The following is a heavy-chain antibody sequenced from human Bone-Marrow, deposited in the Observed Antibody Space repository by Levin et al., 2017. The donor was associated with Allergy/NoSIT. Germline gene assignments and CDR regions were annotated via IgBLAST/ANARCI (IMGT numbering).Heavy chain of an antibody. J-gene: IGHJ4*01. CDR3: AKDLYFGGGITGTFAIDY. Sequence: GGSLRLSCAASGFTFDDYAMHWVRQAPGKGLEWVSLISWDGVTTYYADSVKGRFTISRDNSENSLNLQMNSLRGEDTALYYCAKDLYFGGGITGTFAIDYWGQGTLVTVSS. CDR1: GFTFDDYA. D-gene: IGHD1-14*01. V-gene: IGHV3-43D*04. CDR2: ISWDGVTT.